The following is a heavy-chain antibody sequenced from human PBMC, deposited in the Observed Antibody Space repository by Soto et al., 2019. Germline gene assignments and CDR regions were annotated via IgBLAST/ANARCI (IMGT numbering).Heavy chain of an antibody. CDR3: ARGKPRPPQGAFDI. CDR2: IIPIFGTA. D-gene: IGHD1-1*01. Sequence: GASVKVSCKASGGTFSSYAISWVRQAPGQGLEWMGGIIPIFGTANYAQKFQGRVTITADKSTSTAYMELSSLRSEDTAVYYCARGKPRPPQGAFDIWGQGTMVTVSS. J-gene: IGHJ3*02. CDR1: GGTFSSYA. V-gene: IGHV1-69*06.